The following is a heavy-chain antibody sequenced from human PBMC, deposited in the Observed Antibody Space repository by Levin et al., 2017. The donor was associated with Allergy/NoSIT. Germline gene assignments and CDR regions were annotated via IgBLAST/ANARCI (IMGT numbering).Heavy chain of an antibody. D-gene: IGHD3-10*01. Sequence: GGSLRLSCVASGFTFSSYWMHWVRQAPGKGLVWVSRIDTDGSTTTYADSVKGRFTISRDNAKNTLYLEMNSLRVEDTAVYYCARKEAYYKGFDPWGQGTLVTVSS. J-gene: IGHJ5*02. V-gene: IGHV3-74*01. CDR3: ARKEAYYKGFDP. CDR1: GFTFSSYW. CDR2: IDTDGSTT.